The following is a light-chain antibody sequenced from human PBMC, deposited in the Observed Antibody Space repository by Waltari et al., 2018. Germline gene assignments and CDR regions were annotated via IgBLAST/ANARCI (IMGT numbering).Light chain of an antibody. CDR1: GGHSSNI. J-gene: IGLJ3*02. CDR3: QTGGHGTWV. V-gene: IGLV4-69*01. CDR2: VNSDGRH. Sequence: QLVLTQSPSASASLGASVKLTCTLRGGHSSNIVAWHQQKPEKGPRYLMKVNSDGRHTKGDEIPDRFAGSSSGCERYLTISSLQSEDEADYYCQTGGHGTWVFGGGTKLTVV.